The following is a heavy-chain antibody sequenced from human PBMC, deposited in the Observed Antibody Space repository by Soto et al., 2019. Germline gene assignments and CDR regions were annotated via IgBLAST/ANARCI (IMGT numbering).Heavy chain of an antibody. J-gene: IGHJ4*01. CDR3: ARGRRYYDMLTGYYGGYYFDY. CDR2: MNPNSGNT. CDR1: GDTFTSYY. D-gene: IGHD3-9*01. V-gene: IGHV1-8*01. Sequence: ASVKLAFKASGDTFTSYYINWVRQATGQGLEWMGWMNPNSGNTGYAQKFQGRVTMTRNTSISTAYMELSSLRSEDTAVYYCARGRRYYDMLTGYYGGYYFDYWG.